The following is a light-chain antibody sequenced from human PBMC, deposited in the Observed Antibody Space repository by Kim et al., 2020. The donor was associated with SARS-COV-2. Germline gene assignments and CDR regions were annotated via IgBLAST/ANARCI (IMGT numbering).Light chain of an antibody. Sequence: PGPTASVTCSGDKFGDKYACWYQQRPGQSPVLVIYQDRKRTSGIPERFSGSNSGNTATLTISGTQAMDEADYYCQVWDSSTALYVFGTGTKVTVL. CDR2: QDR. V-gene: IGLV3-1*01. CDR3: QVWDSSTALYV. J-gene: IGLJ1*01. CDR1: KFGDKY.